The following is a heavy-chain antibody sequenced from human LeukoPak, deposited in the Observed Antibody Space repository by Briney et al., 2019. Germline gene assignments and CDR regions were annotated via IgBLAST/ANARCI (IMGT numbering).Heavy chain of an antibody. D-gene: IGHD3-9*01. J-gene: IGHJ4*02. CDR3: AREYYDILTGYYEFDY. Sequence: GGSLRLSCAASGFTFSSYAMSWVRQAPGKGLEWVSASSGSGGSTYYADSVKGRFTISRDNSKNTLYLQMNSLRAEDTAVYYCAREYYDILTGYYEFDYWGQGTLVTVSS. CDR2: SSGSGGST. V-gene: IGHV3-23*01. CDR1: GFTFSSYA.